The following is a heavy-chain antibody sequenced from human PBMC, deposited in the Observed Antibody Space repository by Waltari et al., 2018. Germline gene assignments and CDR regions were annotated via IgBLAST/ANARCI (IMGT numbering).Heavy chain of an antibody. CDR2: INPNSGGT. CDR1: GYTFTGYY. CDR3: ARALDYYGMDV. Sequence: QVQLVQSGAEVKKPGASVKVSCKASGYTFTGYYMHWVRQAPGQGLEWMGWINPNSGGTNYAQKFQGRVTITADESTSTAYMELSSLRSEDTAVYYCARALDYYGMDVWGQGTTVTVSS. V-gene: IGHV1-2*02. J-gene: IGHJ6*02.